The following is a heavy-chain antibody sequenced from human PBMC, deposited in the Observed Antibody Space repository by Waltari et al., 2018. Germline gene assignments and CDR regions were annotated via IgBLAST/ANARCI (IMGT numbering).Heavy chain of an antibody. CDR3: ARGWVEPAAMWD. Sequence: QVQLVQSGAEVKKPGASVKVSCKASGYTFTSYDINWVRQATGQGLEWMGWMKPNSGNTGYAQKFQGRVTITRNTSISTAYMELSSLRSDDTAVYYCARGWVEPAAMWDWGQGTLVTVSS. CDR2: MKPNSGNT. D-gene: IGHD2-2*01. J-gene: IGHJ4*02. V-gene: IGHV1-8*03. CDR1: GYTFTSYD.